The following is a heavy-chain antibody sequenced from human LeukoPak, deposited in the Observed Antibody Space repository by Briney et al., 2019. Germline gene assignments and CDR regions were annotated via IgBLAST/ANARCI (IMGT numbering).Heavy chain of an antibody. CDR1: GDSINSLDL. V-gene: IGHV4-4*02. CDR3: AALVGRYSSGLYYYYFDY. D-gene: IGHD3-22*01. J-gene: IGHJ4*02. CDR2: MYLSGTT. Sequence: PSETLSLTCTVSGDSINSLDLWSWVRQPPGQGLEWIGEMYLSGTTHSNASVKSRVTISIDKSKNQFFLNLSSVTAADTAVYYCAALVGRYSSGLYYYYFDYWGQGTLVTVSS.